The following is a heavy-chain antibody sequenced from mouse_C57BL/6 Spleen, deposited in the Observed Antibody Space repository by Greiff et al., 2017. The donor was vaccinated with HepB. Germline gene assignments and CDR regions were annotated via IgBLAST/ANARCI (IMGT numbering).Heavy chain of an antibody. CDR1: GYAFSSYW. J-gene: IGHJ4*01. Sequence: LQESGAELVKPGASVKISCKASGYAFSSYWMNWVKQRPGKGLEWIGQIYPGDGDTNYNGKFKGKATLTADKSSSTAYMQLSSLTSEDSAVYFCARDSSGYVNAMDYWGQGTSVTVSS. CDR3: ARDSSGYVNAMDY. V-gene: IGHV1-80*01. CDR2: IYPGDGDT. D-gene: IGHD3-2*02.